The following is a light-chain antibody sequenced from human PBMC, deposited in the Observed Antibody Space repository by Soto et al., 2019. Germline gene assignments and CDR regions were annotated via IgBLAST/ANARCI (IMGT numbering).Light chain of an antibody. Sequence: EIVLTQSPGTLSLSPGDRATLSCRASHSVSSSYLAWYQQKPGQATRLLIYGASSRATGIPDRFSGSGSGTDFTLTISRLEPEDVAVYYCQQYGSSPPYTFGPGTKVDIK. V-gene: IGKV3-20*01. CDR1: HSVSSSY. CDR2: GAS. J-gene: IGKJ3*01. CDR3: QQYGSSPPYT.